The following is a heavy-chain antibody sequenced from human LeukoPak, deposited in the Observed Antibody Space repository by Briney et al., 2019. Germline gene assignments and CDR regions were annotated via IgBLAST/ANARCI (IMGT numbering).Heavy chain of an antibody. D-gene: IGHD2-15*01. J-gene: IGHJ4*02. CDR3: ARDWWHAIDY. V-gene: IGHV3-74*03. Sequence: GGSLRLSCAAAGFTCSSTWLHWVRQPPGQGLVWVARMTSEGSSTAYAESVKGRFTISRDNAKNTLYLKMTSLRAEDTAVYYCARDWWHAIDYWGQGTLVTVSS. CDR2: MTSEGSST. CDR1: GFTCSSTW.